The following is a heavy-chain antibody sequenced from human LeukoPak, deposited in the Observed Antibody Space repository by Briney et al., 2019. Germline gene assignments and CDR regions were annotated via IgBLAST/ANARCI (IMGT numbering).Heavy chain of an antibody. CDR1: GFTFSSYA. J-gene: IGHJ4*02. CDR3: ATVSDSSGWYYFDY. Sequence: PGGSLRLSCVASGFTFSSYAMSWVRQAPGKGLEWDTAISRSDASTYYADSVRGRFTISRDNSKNTLYLQMNSLRAEDTAVYYCATVSDSSGWYYFDYWGQGTLVTVSS. V-gene: IGHV3-23*01. CDR2: ISRSDAST. D-gene: IGHD6-19*01.